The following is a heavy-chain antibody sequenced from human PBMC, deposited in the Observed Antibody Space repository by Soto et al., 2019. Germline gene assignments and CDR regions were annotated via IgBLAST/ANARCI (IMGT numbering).Heavy chain of an antibody. CDR2: VSGSGSST. CDR3: AKSGNLGELSYFDY. V-gene: IGHV3-23*01. Sequence: GSLRLSCAASGFTFGSYAMGWVRQAHGKGLEWVSTVSGSGSSTYYADSVKGRFTFSRDIFKNTLYLQMNSLRAEDTAVYHCAKSGNLGELSYFDYWGQGILVTVSS. CDR1: GFTFGSYA. J-gene: IGHJ4*02. D-gene: IGHD3-16*02.